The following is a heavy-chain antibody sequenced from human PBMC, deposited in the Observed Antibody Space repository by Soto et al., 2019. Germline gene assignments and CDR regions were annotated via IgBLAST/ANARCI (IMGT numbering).Heavy chain of an antibody. CDR3: ARENYGDAFDF. Sequence: GGSLRLSCAASGFTVTNYEMSWVRQAPGKGLEWVSYINGGGTSIKYADSVKGRFTMSRDNARNSLYLQVNSLRDEDTAVYYCARENYGDAFDFWGQGTLVTVSS. D-gene: IGHD4-17*01. CDR2: INGGGTSI. J-gene: IGHJ4*02. V-gene: IGHV3-48*03. CDR1: GFTVTNYE.